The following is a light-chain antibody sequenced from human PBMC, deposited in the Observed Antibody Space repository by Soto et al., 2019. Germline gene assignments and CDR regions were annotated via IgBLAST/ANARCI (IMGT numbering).Light chain of an antibody. J-gene: IGKJ2*01. Sequence: EIVMTQSPATLYVSPGERATLSCRASQSISSELAWYQQRPGQPPRLLIYGASTRATGVPDRFTGSGSGSDLTLNISGLQSEDFAVYYCQQGHNWPLTFGQGTRLEI. CDR1: QSISSE. CDR2: GAS. CDR3: QQGHNWPLT. V-gene: IGKV3-15*01.